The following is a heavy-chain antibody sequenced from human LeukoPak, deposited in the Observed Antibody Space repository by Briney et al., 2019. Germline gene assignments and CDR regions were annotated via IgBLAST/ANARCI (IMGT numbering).Heavy chain of an antibody. CDR2: MNSDGSTT. CDR1: GFTLSNYW. V-gene: IGHV3-74*01. D-gene: IGHD3-10*01. J-gene: IGHJ6*02. Sequence: TGGSLRLSCAASGFTLSNYWMHWVRQAPGKGLVWVSRMNSDGSTTTYADSVKGRFTISRDNAKNTLYLQMNSLRAEDTAMYYCARDPDGSGSQYGMDVWGQGTTVTVSS. CDR3: ARDPDGSGSQYGMDV.